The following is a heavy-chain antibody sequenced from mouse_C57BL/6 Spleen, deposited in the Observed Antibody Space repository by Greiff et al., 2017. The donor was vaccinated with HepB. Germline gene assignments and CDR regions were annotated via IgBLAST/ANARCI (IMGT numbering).Heavy chain of an antibody. V-gene: IGHV7-3*01. Sequence: EVQLVESGGGLVQPGGSLSLSCAASGFTFTDYYMSWVRQPPGKALEWLGFIRNKANGYTTEYSASVKGRFTISRDNSQSILYLQMNALRAEDSATYYCARYGDYGNYPDYWGQGTTLTVSS. J-gene: IGHJ2*01. CDR2: IRNKANGYTT. CDR1: GFTFTDYY. D-gene: IGHD2-1*01. CDR3: ARYGDYGNYPDY.